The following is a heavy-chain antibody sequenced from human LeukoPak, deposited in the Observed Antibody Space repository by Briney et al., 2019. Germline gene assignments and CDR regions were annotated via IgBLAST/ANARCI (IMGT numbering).Heavy chain of an antibody. Sequence: GGSLRLSCAASGFTFSGYSMNWIRQAPGKGLEWVSYISLSSSTIYYADSVKGRFTISRDNAKNSLYLQMNSLRAEDTAVYYCARDWGSSGWYNWFDPWGQGTLVTVSS. J-gene: IGHJ5*02. CDR1: GFTFSGYS. CDR3: ARDWGSSGWYNWFDP. CDR2: ISLSSSTI. V-gene: IGHV3-48*01. D-gene: IGHD6-19*01.